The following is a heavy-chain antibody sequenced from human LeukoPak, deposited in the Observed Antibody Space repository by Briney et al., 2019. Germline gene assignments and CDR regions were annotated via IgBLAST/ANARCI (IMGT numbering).Heavy chain of an antibody. V-gene: IGHV3-30-3*01. CDR2: ISYDGSNK. J-gene: IGHJ4*02. D-gene: IGHD6-13*01. CDR1: GFTFSSYA. CDR3: PRGPGIAAANPDY. Sequence: GGSLRLSCAASGFTFSSYAMHWVRQAPGKGLEWVAVISYDGSNKYYADSVKGRFTISRDNSKNTLYLQMNSLRAEDTAVYYCPRGPGIAAANPDYWGQGTLVTVSS.